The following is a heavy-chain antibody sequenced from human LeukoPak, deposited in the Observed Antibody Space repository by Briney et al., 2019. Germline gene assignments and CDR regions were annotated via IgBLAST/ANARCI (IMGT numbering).Heavy chain of an antibody. CDR1: GYTFTSYD. CDR3: ARGPSYYDSSGYYISDY. J-gene: IGHJ4*02. V-gene: IGHV1-8*01. Sequence: GASVKVSCKASGYTFTSYDINWVRQATGQGLEWMGWMNPNSGNTGYAQKFQGRVTMTRNTSISTAYMELSSLRSEDTAVYYCARGPSYYDSSGYYISDYWDQGTLVTVSS. CDR2: MNPNSGNT. D-gene: IGHD3-22*01.